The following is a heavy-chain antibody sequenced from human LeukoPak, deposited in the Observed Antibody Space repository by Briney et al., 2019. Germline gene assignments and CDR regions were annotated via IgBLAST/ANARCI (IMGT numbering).Heavy chain of an antibody. CDR3: ARGDFNYYFDY. J-gene: IGHJ4*02. Sequence: SETLSLTCTVSGGSISSGDYYWSWILQPPGKGLEWIGYIYYSGSTYYNPSLKSRVTISVDTSKNQFSLKLSSVTAADTAVYYCARGDFNYYFDYWGQGTLVTVSS. CDR2: IYYSGST. CDR1: GGSISSGDYY. V-gene: IGHV4-30-4*08. D-gene: IGHD3-9*01.